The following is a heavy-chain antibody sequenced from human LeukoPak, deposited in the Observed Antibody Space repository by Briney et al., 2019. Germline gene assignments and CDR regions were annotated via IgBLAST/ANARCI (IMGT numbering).Heavy chain of an antibody. CDR1: GGSISSSSYY. D-gene: IGHD3-10*01. V-gene: IGHV4-61*05. J-gene: IGHJ6*03. CDR2: IYYSGST. CDR3: ARVAGSGSYPYYYYYMDV. Sequence: SETLSLTCTVSGGSISSSSYYWGWIRQPPGKGLEWIGYIYYSGSTNYSPSLKSRVTISVDTSKNQFSLKLSSVTAADTAVYYCARVAGSGSYPYYYYYMDVWGKGTTVTVSS.